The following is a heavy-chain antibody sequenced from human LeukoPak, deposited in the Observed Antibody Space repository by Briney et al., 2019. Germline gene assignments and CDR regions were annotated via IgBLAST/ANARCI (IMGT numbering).Heavy chain of an antibody. D-gene: IGHD2-15*01. CDR1: GYTFTSYY. Sequence: ASVKVSCKASGYTFTSYYMHWVRQATGQGLEWMGWMNPNSGNTGYAQKFQGRVTMTRNTSISTAYMELSSLRSEDTAVYCCARGRSQAPYCSGGSCYFDPWGQGTLVTVSS. J-gene: IGHJ5*02. CDR3: ARGRSQAPYCSGGSCYFDP. V-gene: IGHV1-8*02. CDR2: MNPNSGNT.